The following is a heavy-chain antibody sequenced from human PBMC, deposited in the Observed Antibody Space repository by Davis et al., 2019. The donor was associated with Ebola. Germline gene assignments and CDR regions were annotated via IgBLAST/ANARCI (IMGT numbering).Heavy chain of an antibody. CDR2: IYTGDSDT. CDR3: ASLRRTITGMDDAFDI. D-gene: IGHD1-20*01. Sequence: GESLKISCKGSGNSFTSFWIGWVRQLPGKGPEWMGVIYTGDSDTRYSPSFRGQVTISADKSIRTAYLQWSGLKASDTAMYYCASLRRTITGMDDAFDIWGQGTMVTVSS. CDR1: GNSFTSFW. J-gene: IGHJ3*02. V-gene: IGHV5-51*01.